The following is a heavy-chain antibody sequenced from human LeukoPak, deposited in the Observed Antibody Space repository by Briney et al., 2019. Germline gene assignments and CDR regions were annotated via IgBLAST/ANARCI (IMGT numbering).Heavy chain of an antibody. V-gene: IGHV3-21*04. CDR1: GFTFSSYT. J-gene: IGHJ4*02. CDR2: ISSSSTNI. Sequence: GGSLRLSGAASGFTFSSYTMNWVRQAPGKGLEWVSSISSSSTNIYYADSVKGRFTISRDNAKNSLYLQMNSLRAEDTAVYYCAKDESPRIAADNYWGQGTLVTVSS. D-gene: IGHD6-25*01. CDR3: AKDESPRIAADNY.